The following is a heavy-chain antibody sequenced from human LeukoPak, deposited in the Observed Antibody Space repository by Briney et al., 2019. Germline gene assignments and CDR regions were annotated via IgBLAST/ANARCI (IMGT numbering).Heavy chain of an antibody. J-gene: IGHJ5*02. CDR3: ARGWGIPAPISWFDP. V-gene: IGHV1-69*05. Sequence: ASVKVSCKASGGSFSSNIIGWMRQAPGQGLEWMGGIVPIFGKTKYAQKFQGRVTTTTDESSSTAYMELSSLRSDDTAIYYCARGWGIPAPISWFDPWGQGTLVTVSS. CDR1: GGSFSSNI. D-gene: IGHD2-2*01. CDR2: IVPIFGKT.